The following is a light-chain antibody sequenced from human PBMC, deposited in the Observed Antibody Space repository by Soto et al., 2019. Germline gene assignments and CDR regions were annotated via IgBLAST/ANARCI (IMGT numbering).Light chain of an antibody. CDR2: GAS. J-gene: IGKJ5*01. CDR1: QSVMSNY. V-gene: IGKV3-15*01. Sequence: EVVLTQSPGSLSLSPGDXXTLSCRASQSVMSNYLSWYQQKPGQPPRLLIYGASTRATGIPVRFSGSGFGTEFTLTISSLQSEDFAVYYCQQYKNWPLFGQGTRLEIK. CDR3: QQYKNWPL.